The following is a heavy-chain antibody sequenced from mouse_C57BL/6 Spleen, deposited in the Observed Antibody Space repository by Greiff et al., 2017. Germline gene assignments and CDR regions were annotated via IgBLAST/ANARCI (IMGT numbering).Heavy chain of an antibody. CDR1: GFTFSSYA. V-gene: IGHV5-9-1*02. CDR2: ISSGGDYI. Sequence: EVKLQESGEGLVKPGGSLKLSCAASGFTFSSYAMSWVRQTPEKRLEWVAYISSGGDYIYYADTVKGRFTISRDNARNTLYLQMSSLKSEDTAMYYCTREDYSNFYYFDYWGQGTTLTVSS. CDR3: TREDYSNFYYFDY. D-gene: IGHD2-5*01. J-gene: IGHJ2*01.